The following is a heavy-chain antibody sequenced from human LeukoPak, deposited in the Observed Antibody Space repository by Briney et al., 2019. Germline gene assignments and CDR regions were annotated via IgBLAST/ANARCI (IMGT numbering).Heavy chain of an antibody. J-gene: IGHJ4*02. CDR2: IIPIFGTA. CDR3: ARGAHFSGSSDY. D-gene: IGHD1-26*01. CDR1: GGTFSSYA. Sequence: SVKVSCKASGGTFSSYAISWVRQAPGQGLEWMGRIIPIFGTANYTQKFQGRVTITTDESTSTAYMELSSLRSEDTAVYYCARGAHFSGSSDYWGQGTLVTVSS. V-gene: IGHV1-69*05.